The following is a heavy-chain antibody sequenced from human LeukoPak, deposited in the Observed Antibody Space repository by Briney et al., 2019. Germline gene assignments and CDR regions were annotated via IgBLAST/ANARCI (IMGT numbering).Heavy chain of an antibody. CDR2: ISSSGGGT. CDR3: ARQPIEYGRSSGNYYWYYMDV. V-gene: IGHV3-23*01. D-gene: IGHD6-6*01. J-gene: IGHJ6*03. CDR1: GFSFNNYA. Sequence: GGSLRLSCAASGFSFNNYAMSWARQAPGKGLEWVSRISSSGGGTYYADSVKGRFTISRDNSKNTLLLQMNSLRAEDTAVYYCARQPIEYGRSSGNYYWYYMDVWGKGTTVTVSS.